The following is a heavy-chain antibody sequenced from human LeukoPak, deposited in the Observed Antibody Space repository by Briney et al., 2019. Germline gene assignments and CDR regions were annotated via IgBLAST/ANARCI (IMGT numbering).Heavy chain of an antibody. CDR2: IKQDGSEK. Sequence: GGSLRLSCAASGFTFSSYWVSWVRQAPGKGLEWVVNIKQDGSEKYYVDSVKGRLTISRDNAKNSLYLQMNSLRAEDTAVYYCARDPDYWGQGTLVTVSS. V-gene: IGHV3-7*01. CDR1: GFTFSSYW. J-gene: IGHJ4*02. CDR3: ARDPDY.